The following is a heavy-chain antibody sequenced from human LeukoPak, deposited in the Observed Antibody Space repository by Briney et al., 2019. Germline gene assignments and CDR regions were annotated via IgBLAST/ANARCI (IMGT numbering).Heavy chain of an antibody. V-gene: IGHV3-30-3*01. Sequence: GGSLRLFCAASGFTFSSYAMHWVRQAPGKGLEWVAVISYDGSNKYYADSVKGRFTISRDNSKNTLYLQMNGLRAEDTAVYYCARAHDYSNYGWPDYWGQGTLVTVSS. CDR3: ARAHDYSNYGWPDY. CDR1: GFTFSSYA. J-gene: IGHJ4*02. CDR2: ISYDGSNK. D-gene: IGHD4-11*01.